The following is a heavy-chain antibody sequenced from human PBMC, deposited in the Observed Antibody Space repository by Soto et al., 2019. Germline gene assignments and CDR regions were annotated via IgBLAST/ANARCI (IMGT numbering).Heavy chain of an antibody. V-gene: IGHV1-46*01. CDR1: GYTFTSYY. J-gene: IGHJ4*02. CDR2: INPSGGST. Sequence: GASVKVSCKASGYTFTSYYMHWVRQAPGQGLEWMGIINPSGGSTSYAQKFQGRVTMTRDTSTSTVYMELSSLRSEDTAVYYCARGGLRFLEWLFGFDYWGQGTLVTVSS. D-gene: IGHD3-3*01. CDR3: ARGGLRFLEWLFGFDY.